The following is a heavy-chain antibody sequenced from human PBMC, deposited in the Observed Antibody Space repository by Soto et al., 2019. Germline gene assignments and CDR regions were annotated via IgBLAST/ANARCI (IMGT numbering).Heavy chain of an antibody. CDR1: GGSINTINNY. CDR2: ISYSGST. D-gene: IGHD4-17*01. CDR3: ARYDYGGNSDWFDP. J-gene: IGHJ5*02. V-gene: IGHV4-30-4*01. Sequence: SETLSLTCTVSGGSINTINNYWSWIRQPSGKGLSWIGFISYSGSTYYNRSLMSPLTISLDTSTNRFSLKLSSVTAADTAVYYCARYDYGGNSDWFDPWGQGTLVTVSS.